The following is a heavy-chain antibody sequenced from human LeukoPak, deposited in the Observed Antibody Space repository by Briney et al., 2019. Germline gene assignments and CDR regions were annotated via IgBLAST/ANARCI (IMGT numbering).Heavy chain of an antibody. CDR3: ARFAVHRRLTVAGQFGLDY. Sequence: GASVKVSCKASGYIFTSYNMYWVRQAPGQGLEWMGIINSSGGSTNYAQKFQGRVTMTRDTSTGTVYMELSSLRSEDTAVYYCARFAVHRRLTVAGQFGLDYWGQGTLVTVSS. CDR1: GYIFTSYN. D-gene: IGHD6-19*01. J-gene: IGHJ4*02. CDR2: INSSGGST. V-gene: IGHV1-46*01.